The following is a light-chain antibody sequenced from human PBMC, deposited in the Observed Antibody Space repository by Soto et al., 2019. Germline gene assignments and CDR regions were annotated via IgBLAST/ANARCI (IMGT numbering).Light chain of an antibody. J-gene: IGKJ1*01. CDR3: QQYNKWPRWT. CDR1: QSVSSN. CDR2: GAS. Sequence: EIVMTQSPATLSVSPGERATLSCRASQSVSSNLVWYQQKPGQAPRLLIYGASTRATGIPARFSGSGSGTEFTLTISSLQSEDFAVYYCQQYNKWPRWTFGQGTKVEIK. V-gene: IGKV3-15*01.